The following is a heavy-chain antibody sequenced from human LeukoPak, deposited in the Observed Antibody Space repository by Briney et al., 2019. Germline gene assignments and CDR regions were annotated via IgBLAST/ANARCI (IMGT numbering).Heavy chain of an antibody. CDR3: ARHNNGMDV. CDR1: GGSINIRGYY. J-gene: IGHJ6*02. Sequence: PSETLSLTCTVSGGSINIRGYYWGWLRQPPGKGLEWIGSIDKSGRIYYNPSLQSRVTVSGDTSKNQFSLRLSSVTATDTAMYYCARHNNGMDVWGQGTTVTVSS. V-gene: IGHV4-39*01. D-gene: IGHD2/OR15-2a*01. CDR2: IDKSGRI.